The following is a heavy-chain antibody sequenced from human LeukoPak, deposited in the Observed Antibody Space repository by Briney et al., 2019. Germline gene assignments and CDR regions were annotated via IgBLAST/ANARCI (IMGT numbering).Heavy chain of an antibody. CDR2: IYHSGST. CDR3: ARRRMVRGVITKGYFDY. V-gene: IGHV4-30-2*01. CDR1: GGSISSGGYY. J-gene: IGHJ4*02. D-gene: IGHD3-10*01. Sequence: KSSETLSLTCTVSGGSISSGGYYWSWIRQPPGKGLEWIGYIYHSGSTYYNPSLKSRVTISVDRSKNQFSLKLSSVTAADTAVYYCARRRMVRGVITKGYFDYWGQGTLVTVSS.